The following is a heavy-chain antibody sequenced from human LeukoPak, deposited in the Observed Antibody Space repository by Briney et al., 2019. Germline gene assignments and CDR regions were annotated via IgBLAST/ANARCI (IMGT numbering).Heavy chain of an antibody. CDR3: AKVVPLLWFGELAVFDY. CDR1: GFTFSSYS. V-gene: IGHV3-23*01. D-gene: IGHD3-10*01. CDR2: ISGSGGST. Sequence: GGSLRLSCAASGFTFSSYSMSWVRQAPGKGLEWVSAISGSGGSTYYADSVKGRFTISRDNSKNTLYLEMSSLRAGDTAVYYWAKVVPLLWFGELAVFDYCGQGTLVTVSS. J-gene: IGHJ4*02.